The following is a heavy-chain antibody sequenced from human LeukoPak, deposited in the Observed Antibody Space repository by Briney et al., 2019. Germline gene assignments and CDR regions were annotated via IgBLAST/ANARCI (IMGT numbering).Heavy chain of an antibody. Sequence: ESGPTLVNPTQTLTLTCTFSGFSLSTSGVGVGWIRQPPGKALEWLALIYWDDDKRYSPSLKSRLTITKDTSKNQVVLTMTNMDPVDTATYYCAHVKTCTIFGVVIGYWYFDLWGRGTLVTVSS. D-gene: IGHD3-3*01. V-gene: IGHV2-5*02. CDR2: IYWDDDK. J-gene: IGHJ2*01. CDR3: AHVKTCTIFGVVIGYWYFDL. CDR1: GFSLSTSGVG.